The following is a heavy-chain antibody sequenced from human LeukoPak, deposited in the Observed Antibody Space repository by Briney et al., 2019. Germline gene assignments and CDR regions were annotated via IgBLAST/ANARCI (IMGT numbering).Heavy chain of an antibody. Sequence: SSETLSLTCTVSGGSISSYYWSWIRQPPGKGLEWIGYIYYSGSTNYNPSLKSRVTISVDTSKNQFSLKLSSVTAADTAVYYCARSIYGDYEDNFDYWGQGNLVTVST. V-gene: IGHV4-59*01. D-gene: IGHD4-17*01. CDR1: GGSISSYY. CDR2: IYYSGST. CDR3: ARSIYGDYEDNFDY. J-gene: IGHJ4*02.